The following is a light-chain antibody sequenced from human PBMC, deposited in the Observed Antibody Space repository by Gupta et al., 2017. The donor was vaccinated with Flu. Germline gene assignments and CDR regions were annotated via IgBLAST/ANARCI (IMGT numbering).Light chain of an antibody. V-gene: IGLV2-8*01. CDR2: EVS. CDR3: NSFAGRYNWV. J-gene: IGLJ3*02. CDR1: SNDIGASDH. Sequence: QSALTHPPSASGSPGPAVTITCAGTSNDIGASDHVSWYQHPPGKAPRLIIYEVSVRPSGVADRFSGSRSGNTASLTVSGLQAEDEGDYYCNSFAGRYNWVFGGGTKLTV.